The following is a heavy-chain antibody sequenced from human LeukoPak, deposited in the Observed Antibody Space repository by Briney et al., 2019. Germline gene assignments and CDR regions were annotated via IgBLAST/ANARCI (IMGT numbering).Heavy chain of an antibody. CDR1: GYRFTSYW. V-gene: IGHV5-51*01. D-gene: IGHD2-2*01. J-gene: IGHJ6*02. Sequence: GESLKISCKGSGYRFTSYWIGWVRQMPGKGLEWMGIIYPGDSDTIYSPSFQGQVTISADKSISTAYLQWSSLKASDTAMYYCARHPDCTRTSCYVDYYGMDVWGQGTTVTVSS. CDR3: ARHPDCTRTSCYVDYYGMDV. CDR2: IYPGDSDT.